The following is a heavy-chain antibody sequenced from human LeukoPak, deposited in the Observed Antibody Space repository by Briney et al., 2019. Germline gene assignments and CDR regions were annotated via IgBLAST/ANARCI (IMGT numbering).Heavy chain of an antibody. CDR1: GFTFSSYG. J-gene: IGHJ4*02. CDR2: ISYDGSNK. Sequence: GGSLGLSCAASGFTFSSYGMHWAGKAPGKGLEGVAVISYDGSNKYYADSVKGRFTISRDNSKNTLYLQMNSLRAEDTAVYYCAKNDHGDYGFDYWGQGTLVTVSS. CDR3: AKNDHGDYGFDY. V-gene: IGHV3-30*18. D-gene: IGHD4-17*01.